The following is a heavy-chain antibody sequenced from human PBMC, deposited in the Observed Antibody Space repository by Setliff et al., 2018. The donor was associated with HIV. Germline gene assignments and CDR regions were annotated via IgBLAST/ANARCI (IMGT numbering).Heavy chain of an antibody. V-gene: IGHV4-38-2*01. CDR3: ARYSTLTTNFDY. CDR2: IPHNGGT. Sequence: SETLSLPCAVSGYSLGSGSFWGWIRQPPGKGLEWIATIPHNGGTYYNPDPSLTGRVTISLDTAKNQFSLKLAFVTAADTAVYYWARYSTLTTNFDYWARERRSPSPQ. D-gene: IGHD4-17*01. CDR1: GYSLGSGSF. J-gene: IGHJ4*02.